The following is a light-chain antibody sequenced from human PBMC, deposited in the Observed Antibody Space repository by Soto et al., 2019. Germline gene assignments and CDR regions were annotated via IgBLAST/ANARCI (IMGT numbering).Light chain of an antibody. CDR1: QSISSY. CDR2: AAS. CDR3: QKSYSTPRVT. J-gene: IGKJ3*01. Sequence: DIQITQSPSSLSAFVAERVIITFCSSQSISSYLNWYQQKPGKDPKLLIYAASSLQSGVPSRFSGSGSGTDFTLTISSLQPEDFATYYCQKSYSTPRVTFGPGTKVDIK. V-gene: IGKV1-39*01.